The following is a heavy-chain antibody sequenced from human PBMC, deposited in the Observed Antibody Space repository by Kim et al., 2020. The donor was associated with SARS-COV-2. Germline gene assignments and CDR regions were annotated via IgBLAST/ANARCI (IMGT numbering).Heavy chain of an antibody. J-gene: IGHJ5*02. Sequence: GGSLRLSCAASGFTFSDYYMSWIRQAPGKGLEWVSYISSSSSYTNYADSVKGRFTISRDNAKNSLYLQMNSLRAEDTAVYYCARDIRDSSGYPRFDPWGQGTLVTVSS. CDR3: ARDIRDSSGYPRFDP. CDR1: GFTFSDYY. D-gene: IGHD3-22*01. CDR2: ISSSSSYT. V-gene: IGHV3-11*06.